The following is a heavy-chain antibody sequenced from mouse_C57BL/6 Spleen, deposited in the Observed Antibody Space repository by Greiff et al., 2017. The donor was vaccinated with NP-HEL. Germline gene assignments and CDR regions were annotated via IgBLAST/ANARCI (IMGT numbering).Heavy chain of an antibody. J-gene: IGHJ3*01. CDR2: IDPSDSYT. Sequence: QVQLKQPGAELVMPGASVKLSCKASGYTFTSYWMHWVKQRPGQGLEWIGEIDPSDSYTNYNQKFKGKSTLTVDKSSSTAYLQLSSLTSEDSAVYYCATDYDGRRFAYWGQGTLVTVSA. CDR3: ATDYDGRRFAY. D-gene: IGHD2-4*01. CDR1: GYTFTSYW. V-gene: IGHV1-69*01.